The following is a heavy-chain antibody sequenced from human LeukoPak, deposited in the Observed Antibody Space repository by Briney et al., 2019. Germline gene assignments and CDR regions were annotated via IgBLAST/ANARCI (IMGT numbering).Heavy chain of an antibody. D-gene: IGHD3-10*01. J-gene: IGHJ4*02. V-gene: IGHV1-2*02. CDR1: GYTFTGYY. Sequence: ASVKVSCKASGYTFTGYYMHWVRQASGQGLEWMGWINPNSGGTNYAQKFQGRVTMTRDTSISTAYMELSRLRSDDTAVYYCARYYYGSGSYRYFDYWGQGTLVTVSS. CDR2: INPNSGGT. CDR3: ARYYYGSGSYRYFDY.